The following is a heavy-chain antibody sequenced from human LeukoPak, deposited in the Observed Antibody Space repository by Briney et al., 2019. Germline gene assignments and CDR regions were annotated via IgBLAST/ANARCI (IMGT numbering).Heavy chain of an antibody. V-gene: IGHV1-8*01. CDR1: GYTFGSSH. CDR3: TRTIAATGTLYP. D-gene: IGHD6-13*01. J-gene: IGHJ5*02. CDR2: MDPNRGNT. Sequence: ASVKVSCKASGYTFGSSHINWVRQPTGQGLEWMGWMDPNRGNTGYAQKFQGRVTMTRNTSISTAYMELSSLRSEDTALYYCTRTIAATGTLYPWGQGTQVIVSS.